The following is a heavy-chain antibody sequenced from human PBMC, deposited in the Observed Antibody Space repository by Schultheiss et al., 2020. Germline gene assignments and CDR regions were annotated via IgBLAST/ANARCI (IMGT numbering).Heavy chain of an antibody. CDR3: ARHSSPSGNYPFDI. J-gene: IGHJ3*02. V-gene: IGHV4-34*01. Sequence: SETLSLTCAVYGGSFSGYYWSWIRQPPGKGLEWIGEINHSGSTNYNPSLKSRVTISVDTSKNQFSLKLSSVTAADTAVYYCARHSSPSGNYPFDIWGQGTMVTVSS. CDR1: GGSFSGYY. D-gene: IGHD1-26*01. CDR2: INHSGST.